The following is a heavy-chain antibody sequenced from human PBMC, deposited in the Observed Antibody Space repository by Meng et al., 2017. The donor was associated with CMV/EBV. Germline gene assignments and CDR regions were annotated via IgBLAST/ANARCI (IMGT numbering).Heavy chain of an antibody. CDR1: GGNRRRDE. Sequence: KATGGNRRRDEMRGERQAEGKGKEWRGGKKNIKGKAKKEKKKKGREKINTEESTRTAYMEMSSLRSEDTAVYYCARTLYSSGWYQTDYWGQGTLVTVSS. D-gene: IGHD6-19*01. J-gene: IGHJ4*02. CDR3: ARTLYSSGWYQTDY. V-gene: IGHV1-69*05. CDR2: KKNIKGKA.